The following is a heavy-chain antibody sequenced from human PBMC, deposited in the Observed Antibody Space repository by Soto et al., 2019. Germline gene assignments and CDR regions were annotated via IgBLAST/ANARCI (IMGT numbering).Heavy chain of an antibody. V-gene: IGHV4-34*01. CDR1: GGSFSGYY. Sequence: SETLSLTCAVYGGSFSGYYWSWIRQPPGKGLEWIGEINHSGSTNYNPSLKSRVTISVDTSKNQFSLKLSSVTAADTAVYYCARVYDYIWGSYRLYYFDYWGQGTLVTVS. D-gene: IGHD3-16*02. CDR2: INHSGST. CDR3: ARVYDYIWGSYRLYYFDY. J-gene: IGHJ4*02.